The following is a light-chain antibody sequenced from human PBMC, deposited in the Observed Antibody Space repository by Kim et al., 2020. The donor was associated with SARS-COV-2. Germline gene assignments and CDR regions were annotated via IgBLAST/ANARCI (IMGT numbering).Light chain of an antibody. Sequence: QPVLTQSPSASASLGASVKVTCTLSSGHSSNAIAWHQQQPEKGPRYLMKVNSDGSHTKGDGIPDRFSGSASGAERYLTISSLQSEDEADYYCQTWGSGTGVFGGGTQLTVL. CDR2: VNSDGSH. CDR3: QTWGSGTGV. CDR1: SGHSSNA. V-gene: IGLV4-69*01. J-gene: IGLJ3*02.